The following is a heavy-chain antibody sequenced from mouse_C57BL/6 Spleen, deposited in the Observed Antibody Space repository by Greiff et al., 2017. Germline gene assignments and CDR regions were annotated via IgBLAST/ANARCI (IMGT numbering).Heavy chain of an antibody. V-gene: IGHV1-5*01. CDR2: IYPGNSDT. D-gene: IGHD1-1*01. J-gene: IGHJ1*03. Sequence: DVKLQESGTVLARPGASVKMSCQTSGYPFTRYWMHWVKQRPGQGLEWIGAIYPGNSDTSYNQKFKGKAKLTAVTSASTAYMELSSLTNEDSAVYYCTSYYGGWYFDVWGTGTTVTVSS. CDR1: GYPFTRYW. CDR3: TSYYGGWYFDV.